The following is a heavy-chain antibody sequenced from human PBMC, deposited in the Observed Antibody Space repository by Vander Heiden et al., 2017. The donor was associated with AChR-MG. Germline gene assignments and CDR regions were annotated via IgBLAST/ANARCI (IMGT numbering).Heavy chain of an antibody. J-gene: IGHJ6*02. CDR1: GFTFRSYS. Sequence: EVQLVESGGGLVKPGGSLRLPCAPPGFTFRSYSRNWVRQAPGKGLEWVSSISSSSSYIYYADSVKGRFTISRDNAKNSLYLQMNSLRAEDTAVYYCAREGPYYYYGMDVWGQGTTVTVSS. V-gene: IGHV3-21*01. CDR3: AREGPYYYYGMDV. CDR2: ISSSSSYI.